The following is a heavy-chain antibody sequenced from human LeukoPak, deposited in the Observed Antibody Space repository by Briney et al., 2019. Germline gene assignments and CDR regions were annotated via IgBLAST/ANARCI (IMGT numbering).Heavy chain of an antibody. CDR1: GYTFTSYY. CDR3: ARSGGSWYASNYYYYGMDV. V-gene: IGHV1-46*01. Sequence: ASVKVSCKASGYTFTSYYMHWVQQAPGQGLEWMGIINPSGGSTSYAQKFQGRVTMTRDTSTSTVYMELSSLRSEDTAVYYCARSGGSWYASNYYYYGMDVWGKGTTVAVSS. D-gene: IGHD6-13*01. J-gene: IGHJ6*04. CDR2: INPSGGST.